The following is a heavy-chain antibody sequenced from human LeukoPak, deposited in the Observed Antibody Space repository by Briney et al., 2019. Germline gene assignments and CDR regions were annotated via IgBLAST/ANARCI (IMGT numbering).Heavy chain of an antibody. Sequence: ASVKVSCKASGYTFTSYGISWVRQAPGQGLEWMGWISAYNGNTNYAQKLQGRVTMTTDTSTSTAYMELRSLRSDDTAVYYCARDPIGCIVVRMDVWGQGTTVTVSS. CDR1: GYTFTSYG. CDR3: ARDPIGCIVVRMDV. D-gene: IGHD2-15*01. V-gene: IGHV1-18*01. J-gene: IGHJ6*02. CDR2: ISAYNGNT.